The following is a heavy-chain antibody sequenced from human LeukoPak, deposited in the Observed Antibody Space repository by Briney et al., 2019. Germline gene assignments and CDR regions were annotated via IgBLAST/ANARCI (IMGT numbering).Heavy chain of an antibody. D-gene: IGHD6-13*01. CDR1: GFTFEDYS. J-gene: IGHJ3*02. CDR3: ARDGGSSWYGAFDI. CDR2: ISSSSSAI. V-gene: IGHV3-48*01. Sequence: GGSLRLSCAASGFTFEDYSMNWVRQAPGKGLEWVSYISSSSSAIYYADSVKGRFTTSRDNAKNSVYLQMNSLRAEDRAVYYCARDGGSSWYGAFDIWGQGTMVTVSS.